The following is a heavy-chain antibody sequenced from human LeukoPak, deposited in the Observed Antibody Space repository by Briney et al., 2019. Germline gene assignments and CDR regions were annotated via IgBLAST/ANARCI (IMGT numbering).Heavy chain of an antibody. Sequence: GGSLRLSCVASGFTFCIYAMNWGRQAAGKRLEWVSAIGGGGSTTYYAGFVKGRFTISLDNSRNTIYLQLDSLSAEDTAVYYCARRGDSSFWNFDYWGQGALVTVSS. CDR2: IGGGGSTT. CDR3: ARRGDSSFWNFDY. D-gene: IGHD6-19*01. J-gene: IGHJ4*02. V-gene: IGHV3-23*01. CDR1: GFTFCIYA.